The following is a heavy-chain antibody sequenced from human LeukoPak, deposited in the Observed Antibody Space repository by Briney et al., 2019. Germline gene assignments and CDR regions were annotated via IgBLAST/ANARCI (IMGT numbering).Heavy chain of an antibody. CDR2: INHSGST. Sequence: SETLSLTCAVYSASFSFSGDYWGWLRQPPGTGLEWIGEINHSGSTNYHPSLKSRVTISLDTSKKQFSLKLSAVTAADTAVYYCARVSGSYPDYWGQGTLVTVSS. CDR3: ARVSGSYPDY. V-gene: IGHV4-34*01. CDR1: SASFSFSGDY. J-gene: IGHJ4*02. D-gene: IGHD1-26*01.